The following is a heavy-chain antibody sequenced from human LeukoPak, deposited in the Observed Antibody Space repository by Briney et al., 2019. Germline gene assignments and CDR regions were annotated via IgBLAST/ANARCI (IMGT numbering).Heavy chain of an antibody. V-gene: IGHV3-7*01. J-gene: IGHJ4*02. CDR2: IKQDGSEK. D-gene: IGHD6-19*01. CDR3: ARYSSGWYTKTFDY. Sequence: GGSLRLSCAASGFTFSDYWMSWVRQAPGKGLEWVASIKQDGSEKYYVDSVKGRFTISRDSAKNSLYLQMNSLRADDTAVYYCARYSSGWYTKTFDYWGQGTLVTVSS. CDR1: GFTFSDYW.